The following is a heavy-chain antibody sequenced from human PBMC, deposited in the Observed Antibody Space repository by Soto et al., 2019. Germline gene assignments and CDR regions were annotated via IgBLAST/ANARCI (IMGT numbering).Heavy chain of an antibody. Sequence: EVQLVESGGGLVQPGGSLRLSCAVSGFTVSTYYMKWVRQAPGEGLEWVSVVYSGGTTYYADSVRGRFTISRDNSKSTLFLQMNSLRAEDTAVYYCARGRSASSDFDSWGQGTLVTVSS. CDR1: GFTVSTYY. J-gene: IGHJ4*02. CDR2: VYSGGTT. V-gene: IGHV3-66*01. D-gene: IGHD3-10*01. CDR3: ARGRSASSDFDS.